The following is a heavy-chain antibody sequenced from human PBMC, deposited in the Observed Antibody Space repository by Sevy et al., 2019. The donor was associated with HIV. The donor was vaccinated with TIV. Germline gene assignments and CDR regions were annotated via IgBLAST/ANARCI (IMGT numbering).Heavy chain of an antibody. CDR3: SKPIYFYDNSGYSGDY. D-gene: IGHD3-22*01. J-gene: IGHJ4*02. Sequence: GGSLRLSCVASGFTFSSHAMNWVRQVPGKGLEWVPSIGTNGDGRYYADSVKGRFTISRDNSKSTLYLQMNSLRAEDTALYYCSKPIYFYDNSGYSGDYWGQGIRVTVSS. CDR1: GFTFSSHA. CDR2: IGTNGDGR. V-gene: IGHV3-23*01.